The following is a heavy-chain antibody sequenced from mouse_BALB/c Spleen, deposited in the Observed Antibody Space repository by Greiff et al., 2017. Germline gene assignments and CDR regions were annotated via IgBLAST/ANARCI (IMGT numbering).Heavy chain of an antibody. D-gene: IGHD1-1*01. J-gene: IGHJ2*01. CDR3: ARGGLLRYYFDY. CDR2: ILPGSGST. Sequence: VQLQQSGAELMKPGASVKISCKATGYTFSSYWIEWVKQRPGHGLEWIGEILPGSGSTNYNEKFKGKATFTADTSSNTAYMQLSSLTSEDSAVYYCARGGLLRYYFDYWGQGTTLTVSS. V-gene: IGHV1-9*01. CDR1: GYTFSSYW.